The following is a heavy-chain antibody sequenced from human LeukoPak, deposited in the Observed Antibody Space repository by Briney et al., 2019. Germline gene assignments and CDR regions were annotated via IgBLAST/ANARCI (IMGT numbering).Heavy chain of an antibody. CDR1: GYTFINNW. Sequence: GASVKVSCKASGYTFINNWMHWVRQASGQRREWLGTINPTTGSTTYAQKLQDRVTMTRDTSTSTVYMELSSLTSEDTAVYYCAREGQDLTQGNWFDPWGQGTLVTVSS. CDR3: AREGQDLTQGNWFDP. V-gene: IGHV1-46*04. CDR2: INPTTGST. J-gene: IGHJ5*02.